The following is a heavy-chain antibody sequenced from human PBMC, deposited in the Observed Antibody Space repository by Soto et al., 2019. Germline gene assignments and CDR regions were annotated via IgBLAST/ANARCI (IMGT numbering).Heavy chain of an antibody. CDR3: AKVGSGEYYYYGMDV. CDR2: ISWNSGSI. V-gene: IGHV3-9*01. CDR1: GFTFGDYA. D-gene: IGHD2-21*01. J-gene: IGHJ6*02. Sequence: GGSLRLSCAASGFTFGDYAMHWVRQAPGKGLEWVSGISWNSGSIGYADSVKGRLNISRDNAKNSLYLQRNSLRAEDTAVYYCAKVGSGEYYYYGMDVWGQGTTVTVSS.